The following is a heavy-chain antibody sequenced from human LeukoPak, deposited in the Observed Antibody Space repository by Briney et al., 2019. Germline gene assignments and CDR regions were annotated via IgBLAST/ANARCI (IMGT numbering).Heavy chain of an antibody. V-gene: IGHV4-34*01. CDR2: INHSGST. D-gene: IGHD3-22*01. Sequence: SETLSLTCAVYGGSFSGYYWSRIRQPPGKALEWIGEINHSGSTNYNPSLKSRVTISVDTSKNQFSLKLSSVTAADTAVYYCARGGLGRRYYYGSSGYHTSYYFDYWGQGTLVTVSS. J-gene: IGHJ4*02. CDR3: ARGGLGRRYYYGSSGYHTSYYFDY. CDR1: GGSFSGYY.